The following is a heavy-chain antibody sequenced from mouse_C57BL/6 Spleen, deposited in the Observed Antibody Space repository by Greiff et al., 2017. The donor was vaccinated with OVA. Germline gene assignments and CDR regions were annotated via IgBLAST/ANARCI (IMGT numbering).Heavy chain of an antibody. CDR2: INYDGSST. CDR1: GFTFSDYY. V-gene: IGHV5-16*01. CDR3: ARDRDYYGSSEGYFDV. D-gene: IGHD1-1*01. J-gene: IGHJ1*03. Sequence: EVMLVESEGGLVQPGSSMKLSCTASGFTFSDYYMAWVRQVPEKGLEWVANINYDGSSTYYLDSLKSRFIISRDNAKNILYLQMSSLKSEDTATYYCARDRDYYGSSEGYFDVWGTGTTVTVSS.